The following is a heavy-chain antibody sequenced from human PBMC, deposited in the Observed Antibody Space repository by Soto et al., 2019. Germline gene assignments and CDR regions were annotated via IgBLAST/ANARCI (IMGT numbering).Heavy chain of an antibody. CDR1: GGSFSGYY. V-gene: IGHV4-34*01. CDR2: INHSGST. CDR3: ARGWYEDY. Sequence: PSETLSLTCAVYGGSFSGYYWSWIRQPPGKGLEWIGEINHSGSTNYNPSLKSRVAISVDTSKNQFSLKLNSVTAADTAVYYCARGWYEDYWGQGTLVTVSS. J-gene: IGHJ4*02. D-gene: IGHD6-13*01.